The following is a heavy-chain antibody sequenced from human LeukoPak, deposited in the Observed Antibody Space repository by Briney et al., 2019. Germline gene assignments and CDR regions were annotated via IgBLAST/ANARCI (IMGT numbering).Heavy chain of an antibody. CDR2: IRYDGSNK. V-gene: IGHV3-30*02. Sequence: PGGSLRLSCAASGFTFSSYGMHWVRQAPGKGLEWVAFIRYDGSNKYYADSVKGRFTISRDNSKNTLYLQMNSLRAEDTAVYYCAKLNVGTSCYFCIDYWGQGTLVTVSS. D-gene: IGHD2-2*01. CDR3: AKLNVGTSCYFCIDY. J-gene: IGHJ4*02. CDR1: GFTFSSYG.